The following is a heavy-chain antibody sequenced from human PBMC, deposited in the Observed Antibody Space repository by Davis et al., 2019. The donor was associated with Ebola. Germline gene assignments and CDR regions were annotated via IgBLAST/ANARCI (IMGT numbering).Heavy chain of an antibody. CDR3: ARVVTMILPRGWFDP. V-gene: IGHV1-18*04. D-gene: IGHD3-22*01. CDR2: ISAYNGNT. J-gene: IGHJ5*02. Sequence: ASVKVSCKASGYTFTSYGISWVRQAPGQGLEWMGWISAYNGNTNYAQKLQGRVTMTTDTSTSTAYMELRSLRSDDTAVYYCARVVTMILPRGWFDPWGQGTLVTVSS. CDR1: GYTFTSYG.